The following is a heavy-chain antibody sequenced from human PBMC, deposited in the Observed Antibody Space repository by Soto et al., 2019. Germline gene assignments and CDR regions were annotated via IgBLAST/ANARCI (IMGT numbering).Heavy chain of an antibody. D-gene: IGHD2-15*01. J-gene: IGHJ4*02. V-gene: IGHV4-59*12. Sequence: PSETLSLTCTVSGDSISSYYWSWIRQPPGKGLEWIGYIYHSGSTYYNPSLKSRVTISVDRSKNQFSLKLSSVTAADTATYYCTHGFYTYTGYFDYWGQGILVTVSS. CDR3: THGFYTYTGYFDY. CDR1: GDSISSYY. CDR2: IYHSGST.